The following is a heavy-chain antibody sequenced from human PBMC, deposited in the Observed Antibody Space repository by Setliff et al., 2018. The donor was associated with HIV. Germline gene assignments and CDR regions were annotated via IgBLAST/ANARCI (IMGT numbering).Heavy chain of an antibody. J-gene: IGHJ1*01. V-gene: IGHV3-53*05. CDR1: GFTVSSNY. Sequence: LRLSCEVSGFTVSSNYMSWVRQAPGKGLELVSAIYGGGSYTYYAESVKGRFTISRDNAKSSLYLQMNSLRGEDTALYYCAKMNYGFNAPLGEYFQHWGQGSLVTVSS. D-gene: IGHD4-17*01. CDR3: AKMNYGFNAPLGEYFQH. CDR2: IYGGGSYT.